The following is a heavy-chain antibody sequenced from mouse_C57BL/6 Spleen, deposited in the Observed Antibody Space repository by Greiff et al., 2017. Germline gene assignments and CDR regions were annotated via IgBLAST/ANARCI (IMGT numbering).Heavy chain of an antibody. CDR1: GYAFSSSW. V-gene: IGHV1-82*01. CDR3: ARARDWYFDV. J-gene: IGHJ1*03. CDR2: IYPGDGDT. Sequence: QVQLQQSGPELVKPGASVKISCKASGYAFSSSWMNWVKQRPGKGLEWIGRIYPGDGDTNYNGKFKGKATLTADKSSSTAYMQLSSLTSEDSAVYFCARARDWYFDVWGTGTTGTVSS.